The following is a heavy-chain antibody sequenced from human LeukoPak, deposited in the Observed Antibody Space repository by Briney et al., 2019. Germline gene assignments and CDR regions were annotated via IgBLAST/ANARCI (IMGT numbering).Heavy chain of an antibody. D-gene: IGHD3-22*01. Sequence: GASVEVSCKASGGTLGRYPVNWVRQAPAQGLQWMGRITPLLGTTNYAQKFQARVTITADRSTNTVYMSLSGLTSEDTSVYYCAMYYYDSSGYRWPGFGDHGMDVWGQGTTVTVSS. CDR3: AMYYYDSSGYRWPGFGDHGMDV. CDR1: GGTLGRYP. CDR2: ITPLLGTT. V-gene: IGHV1-69*08. J-gene: IGHJ6*02.